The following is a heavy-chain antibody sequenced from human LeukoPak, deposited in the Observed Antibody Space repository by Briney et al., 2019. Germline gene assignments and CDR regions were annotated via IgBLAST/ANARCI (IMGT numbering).Heavy chain of an antibody. Sequence: ASVKVSCKVSGHTLTELSMHWVRQAPGKGLEWMGGFDPENGETIYAQKFQGRVTMTEDTSTDTVYMELSSLRSEDTAVYYCATGGSRVQXWIXAXXXXFDNWGQGTLVTVS. D-gene: IGHD5-18*01. CDR2: FDPENGET. CDR1: GHTLTELS. J-gene: IGHJ4*02. V-gene: IGHV1-24*01. CDR3: ATGGSRVQXWIXAXXXXFDN.